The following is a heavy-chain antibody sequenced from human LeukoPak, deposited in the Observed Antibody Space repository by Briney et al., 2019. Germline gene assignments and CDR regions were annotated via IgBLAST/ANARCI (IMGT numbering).Heavy chain of an antibody. J-gene: IGHJ6*03. V-gene: IGHV4-59*01. CDR2: IYYSGST. CDR1: GFSISSYY. Sequence: PSESLSLTCTVSGFSISSYYWSWIRQPPGKGLEWIGYIYYSGSTNYNPSLKSRVTISVDTSNNQFSLKLSSVTAADTAVYYCARDWGTVTPRGPYYYYYMDVWGKGTTVTVSS. D-gene: IGHD4-23*01. CDR3: ARDWGTVTPRGPYYYYYMDV.